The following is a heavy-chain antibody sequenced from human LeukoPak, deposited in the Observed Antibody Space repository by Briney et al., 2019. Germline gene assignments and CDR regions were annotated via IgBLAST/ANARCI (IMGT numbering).Heavy chain of an antibody. D-gene: IGHD2-8*01. V-gene: IGHV5-51*01. Sequence: GESLKISCKSSGYRFTSYWIGWMRQMPGKGLEWMGIIYPGDSDTRYSPSFQGQVTISADKSISTAYLQWSSLKASDTAMYYCARRYCTNGVCSYFDYWGQGTLVTVSS. CDR1: GYRFTSYW. CDR2: IYPGDSDT. J-gene: IGHJ4*02. CDR3: ARRYCTNGVCSYFDY.